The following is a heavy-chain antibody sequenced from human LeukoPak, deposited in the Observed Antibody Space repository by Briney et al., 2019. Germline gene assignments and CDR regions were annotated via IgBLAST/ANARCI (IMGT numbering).Heavy chain of an antibody. CDR3: ARGPYAYTSSATLGSYNWFDP. J-gene: IGHJ5*02. V-gene: IGHV5-51*01. Sequence: GESLKISCKGSGYSFPNYWIGWVRQMPGKGLAWMGIIYPGDSHTRYSPSFPDQVTISVDKSISTAYLQWSSLKASDTAMYYCARGPYAYTSSATLGSYNWFDPWGQGSLVTVSS. CDR1: GYSFPNYW. D-gene: IGHD2-2*02. CDR2: IYPGDSHT.